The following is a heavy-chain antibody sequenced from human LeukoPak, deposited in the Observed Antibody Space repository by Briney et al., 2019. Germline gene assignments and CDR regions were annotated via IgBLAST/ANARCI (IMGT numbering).Heavy chain of an antibody. CDR3: AKDRRSYSSGWYFDY. CDR2: IRYDGSNK. Sequence: PGGSLRLSCAASGFTFSSYGMHWVRQAPGKGLEWVAYIRYDGSNKYYADSEKGRFTISRDNSKNTLYLQMNSLRAEDTAVYYCAKDRRSYSSGWYFDYWGQGTLVTVSS. D-gene: IGHD6-19*01. J-gene: IGHJ4*02. V-gene: IGHV3-30*02. CDR1: GFTFSSYG.